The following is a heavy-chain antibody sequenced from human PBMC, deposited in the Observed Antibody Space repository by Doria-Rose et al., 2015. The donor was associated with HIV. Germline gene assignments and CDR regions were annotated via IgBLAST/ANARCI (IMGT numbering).Heavy chain of an antibody. CDR3: ARVLSGTYDY. J-gene: IGHJ4*02. Sequence: QVQLQESGPGLVKPSETLSLTCSVSGGSISHHYWSWIRQPPGKGLEYIGDIFYTGSTNYSPSLKSRVSISIDTSKNKFSLRLSSVTAADTPVYYCARVLSGTYDYWGQGTLVTVSS. V-gene: IGHV4-59*11. D-gene: IGHD1-26*01. CDR2: IFYTGST. CDR1: GGSISHHY.